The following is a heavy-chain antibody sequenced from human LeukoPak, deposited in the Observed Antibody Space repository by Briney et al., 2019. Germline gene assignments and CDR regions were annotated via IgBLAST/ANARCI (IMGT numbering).Heavy chain of an antibody. V-gene: IGHV3-48*03. Sequence: GGSLRLSCAASGFTFSSYAMSWVRQAPGKGLEWVSYISSIDSTTYYADSVKGRFTISRDNAKNSLYLQMNSLRVEDTAVYHCARGLASSNWPHWFDPWGQGTLVSVSS. CDR2: ISSIDSTT. D-gene: IGHD6-13*01. J-gene: IGHJ5*02. CDR3: ARGLASSNWPHWFDP. CDR1: GFTFSSYA.